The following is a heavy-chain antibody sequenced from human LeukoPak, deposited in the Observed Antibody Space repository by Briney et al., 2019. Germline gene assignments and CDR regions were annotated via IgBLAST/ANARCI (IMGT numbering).Heavy chain of an antibody. Sequence: GASLQISCEGSGYICTSDLISFGRDLREKRLEWMGRIDPGDSYTNYSPSSQAPVTISTDKSISTAYLQWSSMKASDTAIYYCARRRYSNTWFAYWGQGTLVTVSS. CDR2: IDPGDSYT. CDR1: GYICTSDL. J-gene: IGHJ4*02. D-gene: IGHD6-13*01. V-gene: IGHV5-10-1*01. CDR3: ARRRYSNTWFAY.